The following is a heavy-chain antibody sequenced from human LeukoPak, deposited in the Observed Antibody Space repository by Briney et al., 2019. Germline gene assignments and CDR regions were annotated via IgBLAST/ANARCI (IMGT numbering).Heavy chain of an antibody. CDR1: GGSISSSSYY. Sequence: QPSETLSLTCTVSGGSISSSSYYWGWLRQPPGKGLEWIGSIYYSGSTYYNPSLKSRVTISVDTSKNQFSLKLSSVTAADTAVYYCARHNAVVVAANWFDPWGQGTLVTVSS. CDR2: IYYSGST. D-gene: IGHD2-15*01. V-gene: IGHV4-39*01. J-gene: IGHJ5*02. CDR3: ARHNAVVVAANWFDP.